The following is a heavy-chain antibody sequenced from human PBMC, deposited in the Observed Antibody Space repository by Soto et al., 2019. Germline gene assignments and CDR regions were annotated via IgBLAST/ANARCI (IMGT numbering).Heavy chain of an antibody. D-gene: IGHD2-2*01. CDR2: INPNSGGT. Sequence: ASVKVSCKASGYTFTGYYMHWVRQAPGQGLEWMGWINPNSGGTNYAQQFQGWVTMTRDTSISTAYMELSRLRSDDTAVYYCARDPYCTSTSCYEGDMDVWGQGTTVTVSS. J-gene: IGHJ6*02. CDR3: ARDPYCTSTSCYEGDMDV. CDR1: GYTFTGYY. V-gene: IGHV1-2*04.